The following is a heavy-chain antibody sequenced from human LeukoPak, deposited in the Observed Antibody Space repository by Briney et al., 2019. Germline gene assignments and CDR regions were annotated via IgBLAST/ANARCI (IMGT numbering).Heavy chain of an antibody. J-gene: IGHJ4*02. Sequence: SGPSLVEPTQTLTLTFTFSGFSLSTDEVGVGWIRQPSGRALEWLAHHYCNDNKFYSPSLQSRLTITKDTSNNQVALTMTNVDPVDTATYYCAYQVYSSGWHPFAYWGQGILVTVAS. D-gene: IGHD6-25*01. CDR3: AYQVYSSGWHPFAY. CDR2: HYCNDNK. V-gene: IGHV2-5*01. CDR1: GFSLSTDEVG.